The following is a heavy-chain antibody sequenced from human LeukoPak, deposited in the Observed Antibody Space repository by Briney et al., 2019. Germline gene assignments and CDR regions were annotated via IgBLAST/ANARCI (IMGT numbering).Heavy chain of an antibody. D-gene: IGHD2-8*01. Sequence: VASVKVSCKASDYTFTSHGISWLRQAPGQGLEWMGWISAYNGNTNFAEKFQGRVTMTTDSSTSTAYMELRSLGSDDTAVYYCARAYCANGVCLFDYWGQGTLVTVSS. V-gene: IGHV1-18*01. J-gene: IGHJ4*02. CDR2: ISAYNGNT. CDR3: ARAYCANGVCLFDY. CDR1: DYTFTSHG.